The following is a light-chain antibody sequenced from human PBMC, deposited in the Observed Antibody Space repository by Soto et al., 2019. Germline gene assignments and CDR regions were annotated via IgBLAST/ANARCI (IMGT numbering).Light chain of an antibody. CDR1: QSIGSW. J-gene: IGKJ1*01. CDR2: KVS. CDR3: QQYNTNPWT. V-gene: IGKV1-5*03. Sequence: DIQMTQSPSTLSASVGDRVTITCRASQSIGSWLAWFQQKAGKAPKLLIYKVSSLESGDPSRFSGSGSGTEFTLTISSLQPDDFATYYCQQYNTNPWTFGQGTKVEIK.